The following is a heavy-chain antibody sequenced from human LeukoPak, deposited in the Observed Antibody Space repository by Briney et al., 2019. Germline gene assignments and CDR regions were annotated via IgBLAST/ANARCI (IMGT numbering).Heavy chain of an antibody. CDR1: GFTFNTYA. CDR3: AKYSRPPSIDY. V-gene: IGHV3-23*01. D-gene: IGHD6-13*01. Sequence: GGSLRLSSAASGFTFNTYAMSWVRQAPGKGLEWVSAISGSGGTTYYADSVKGRFTISRDNSKNTLYLQMNSLRADDTAVYYCAKYSRPPSIDYWGQGTLVTVSS. J-gene: IGHJ4*02. CDR2: ISGSGGTT.